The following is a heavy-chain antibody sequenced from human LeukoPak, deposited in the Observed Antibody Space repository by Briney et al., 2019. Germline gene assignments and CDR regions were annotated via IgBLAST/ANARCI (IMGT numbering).Heavy chain of an antibody. D-gene: IGHD6-6*01. J-gene: IGHJ4*02. Sequence: PGGSLRLSCAASGFTFSSYSMNWVRQAPGKGLEWVSSISSSSSYIYYADSVKGRFTISRDNAKNSLYLQMNSLRAEGTAVYYCARTIRGIAARGFDYWGQGTLVTVSS. V-gene: IGHV3-21*01. CDR2: ISSSSSYI. CDR3: ARTIRGIAARGFDY. CDR1: GFTFSSYS.